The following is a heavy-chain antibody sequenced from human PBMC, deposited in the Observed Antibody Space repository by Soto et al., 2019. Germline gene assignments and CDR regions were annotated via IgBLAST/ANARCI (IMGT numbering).Heavy chain of an antibody. CDR2: TSFDERYK. V-gene: IGHV3-30*04. D-gene: IGHD2-21*02. CDR1: GFTFTGYA. Sequence: QVQLVESGGGVVQPGRSLRLSCEASGFTFTGYAMHWVRQAPGKGLEWVAITSFDERYKFYAASVKGRFTISRDNSKNTLSLKLDSLSPEQTARYFWTRDPRGDDDTTASFDSWGQGDRVIVSS. CDR3: TRDPRGDDDTTASFDS. J-gene: IGHJ4*02.